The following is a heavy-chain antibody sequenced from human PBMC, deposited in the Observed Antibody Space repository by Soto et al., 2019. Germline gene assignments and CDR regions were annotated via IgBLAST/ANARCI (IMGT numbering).Heavy chain of an antibody. CDR3: ARVLSSTRRKPRAYYYYGMDG. J-gene: IGHJ6*02. Sequence: SGKVSCKASGATFSYYVISWVRQAPGQGLEWMGEVIPILGTSSHAQTFQDRVTITADKATSTAYTELSRLRSGDPGVYYCARVLSSTRRKPRAYYYYGMDGWGQGTTVSGTS. V-gene: IGHV1-69*06. D-gene: IGHD2-2*01. CDR2: VIPILGTS. CDR1: GATFSYYV.